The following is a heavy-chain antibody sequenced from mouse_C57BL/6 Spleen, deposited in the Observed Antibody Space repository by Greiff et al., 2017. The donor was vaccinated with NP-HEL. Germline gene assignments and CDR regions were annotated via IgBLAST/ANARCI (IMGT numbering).Heavy chain of an antibody. J-gene: IGHJ2*01. Sequence: VQGVESGPELVKPGASVKISCKASGYAFSSSWMNWVKQRPGKGLEWIGRIYPGDGDTNYNGKFKGKATPTADKSSSTAYMQLSSLTSEDSAVYFCARQLRLQDYFDYWGQGTTLTVSS. CDR1: GYAFSSSW. CDR3: ARQLRLQDYFDY. D-gene: IGHD3-2*02. CDR2: IYPGDGDT. V-gene: IGHV1-82*01.